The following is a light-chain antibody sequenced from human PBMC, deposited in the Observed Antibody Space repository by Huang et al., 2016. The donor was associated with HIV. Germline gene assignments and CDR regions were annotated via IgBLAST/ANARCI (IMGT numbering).Light chain of an antibody. CDR1: QSVSST. CDR2: GAF. Sequence: EIVMTQSPVTLSVSPGERATLSCRASQSVSSTLAWYQQKPGQAPRLLIYGAFTRATGIPARFSGSGSGTEFTLTISSLQSEDFAVYYCQQYNNWPPYTFGQGTKLEIK. CDR3: QQYNNWPPYT. V-gene: IGKV3-15*01. J-gene: IGKJ2*01.